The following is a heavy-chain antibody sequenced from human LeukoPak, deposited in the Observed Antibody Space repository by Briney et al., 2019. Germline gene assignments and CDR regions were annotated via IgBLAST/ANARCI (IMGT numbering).Heavy chain of an antibody. D-gene: IGHD1-26*01. CDR2: IRYDGSNK. CDR3: AKDTTSGSYLDYFDY. J-gene: IGHJ4*02. Sequence: PGGSLRLSCAASGFTFSSYAMHWVRQALGKGLEWVAFIRYDGSNKYYADSVKGRFTISRDNSKNTLYLQMNSLRAEDTAVYYCAKDTTSGSYLDYFDYWGQGTLVTVSS. V-gene: IGHV3-30*02. CDR1: GFTFSSYA.